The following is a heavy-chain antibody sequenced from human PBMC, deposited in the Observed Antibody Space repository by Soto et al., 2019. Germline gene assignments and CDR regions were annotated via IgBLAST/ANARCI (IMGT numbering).Heavy chain of an antibody. V-gene: IGHV4-34*01. CDR3: ARPMVRGVKWFYP. D-gene: IGHD3-10*01. CDR1: GGSFSGYY. Sequence: TSETLSLTCAVWGGSFSGYYWSWIRQPPGKGLEWIGEINHSGSTNYNPSLKSRVTISVDTSKNQFSLKLSSVTAADTAVYYCARPMVRGVKWFYPWGQGPLVTVS. CDR2: INHSGST. J-gene: IGHJ5*02.